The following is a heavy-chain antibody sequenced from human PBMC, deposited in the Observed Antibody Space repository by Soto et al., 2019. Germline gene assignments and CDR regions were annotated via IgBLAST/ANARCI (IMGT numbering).Heavy chain of an antibody. CDR1: GFAFGDYA. V-gene: IGHV3-9*01. J-gene: IGHJ4*02. CDR3: AKDRSPPALSSHLFHY. CDR2: ITWNSGRI. Sequence: EVQLVESGGGLGQPGRSLRLSCAASGFAFGDYAMHWVRQPPGKGLEWVSSITWNSGRIDYADSVKGRFTISRDNAKNSLYLQMSSLRAEDTAFYYCAKDRSPPALSSHLFHYWGQGTLVTVSS.